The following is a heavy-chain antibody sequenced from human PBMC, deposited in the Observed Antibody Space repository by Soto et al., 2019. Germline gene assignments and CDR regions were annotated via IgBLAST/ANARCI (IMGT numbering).Heavy chain of an antibody. V-gene: IGHV5-10-1*01. Sequence: PGESLKISCKGSGYSFTSYWISWVRQMPGKGLEWMGRIDPSDSYTNYSPSFQGHVTISADKSISTAYLQWSSLKASDTAMYHCASVALDLGYCSDDSFYPWGQGTLVTVSS. D-gene: IGHD2-2*03. J-gene: IGHJ5*02. CDR1: GYSFTSYW. CDR2: IDPSDSYT. CDR3: ASVALDLGYCSDDSFYP.